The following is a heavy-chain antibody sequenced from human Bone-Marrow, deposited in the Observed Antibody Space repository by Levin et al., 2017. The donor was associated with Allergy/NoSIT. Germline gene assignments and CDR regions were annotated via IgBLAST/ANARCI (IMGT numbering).Heavy chain of an antibody. D-gene: IGHD2-2*01. CDR3: AKGGAIVVPAVRGAFDI. J-gene: IGHJ3*02. CDR2: ISYDGSNK. Sequence: SCAASGFTFSSYGMHWVRQAPGKGLEWVAVISYDGSNKYYADSVKGRFTISRDNSKNTLYLQMNSLRAEDTAVYYCAKGGAIVVPAVRGAFDIWGQGTMVTVSS. V-gene: IGHV3-30*18. CDR1: GFTFSSYG.